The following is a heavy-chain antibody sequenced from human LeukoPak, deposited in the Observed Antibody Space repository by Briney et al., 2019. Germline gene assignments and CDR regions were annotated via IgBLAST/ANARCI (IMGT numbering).Heavy chain of an antibody. CDR1: GFTVSSNY. D-gene: IGHD7-27*01. Sequence: GGSLRLSCAASGFTVSSNYMNWVRQAPGKGLEWVSGITGSGDRTYYADSVKGRFTIYRDNSKNTLYLQMNSLRAEDTAVYYCARDGDWGRYDHWGQGTLVIVSS. J-gene: IGHJ4*02. V-gene: IGHV3-23*01. CDR3: ARDGDWGRYDH. CDR2: ITGSGDRT.